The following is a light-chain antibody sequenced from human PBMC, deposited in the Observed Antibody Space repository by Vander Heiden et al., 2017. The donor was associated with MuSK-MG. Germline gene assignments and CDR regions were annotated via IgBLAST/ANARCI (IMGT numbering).Light chain of an antibody. V-gene: IGLV3-21*04. CDR1: NVGSEA. J-gene: IGLJ1*01. Sequence: SYVLTQTPSVSVAPGKPARITCGGNNVGSEAVNWYQQKPGQAPVLVIYYDTERPSGIPERFSGSKSGNTATLTISRVEAGDEADYYCQVWNNNSDHYVFGTGTKVTVL. CDR2: YDT. CDR3: QVWNNNSDHYV.